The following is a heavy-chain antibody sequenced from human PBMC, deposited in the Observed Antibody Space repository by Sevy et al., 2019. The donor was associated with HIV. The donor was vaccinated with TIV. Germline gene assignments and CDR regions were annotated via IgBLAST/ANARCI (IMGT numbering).Heavy chain of an antibody. J-gene: IGHJ3*02. CDR2: IYSGGST. CDR1: GFTVSSNY. V-gene: IGHV3-53*01. CDR3: ASGNYYDSSGPPAAAFDI. Sequence: GGSLRLSCAASGFTVSSNYMSWVRQAPGKGLEWVSVIYSGGSTYSADYVKGRCTISRDNSKNTLYLQMNSIRAEDTDVYYCASGNYYDSSGPPAAAFDIWGQGTMVTVSS. D-gene: IGHD3-22*01.